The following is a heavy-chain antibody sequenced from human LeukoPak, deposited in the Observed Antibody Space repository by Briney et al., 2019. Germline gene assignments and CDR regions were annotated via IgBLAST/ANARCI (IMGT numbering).Heavy chain of an antibody. CDR1: GFTFNTSI. CDR3: AKGTERYRDVRSLDF. D-gene: IGHD1-14*01. J-gene: IGHJ4*02. Sequence: GGSLRLSSAASGFTFNTSIMNSVRQAPGKGLEWVSAITGRGDGTYYADLVKGRFTISRDNSKNTLYLQMNSLRAEDTAAYYCAKGTERYRDVRSLDFWGRGTLVTVSS. V-gene: IGHV3-23*01. CDR2: ITGRGDGT.